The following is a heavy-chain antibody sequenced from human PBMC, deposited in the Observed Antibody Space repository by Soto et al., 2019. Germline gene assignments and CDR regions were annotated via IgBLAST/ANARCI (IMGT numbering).Heavy chain of an antibody. CDR2: TFYSGST. Sequence: QVQLQESGPGLVKPSETLSLTCTVSGGSISSYYWSWIRQAPGKGLEWIGYTFYSGSTKYNPSLKSRATISVDTSKTHFSLNLTYVTAADTAVYFCARDKGRYDSGMDVWGQGTTVTVSS. J-gene: IGHJ6*02. V-gene: IGHV4-59*01. D-gene: IGHD3-9*01. CDR1: GGSISSYY. CDR3: ARDKGRYDSGMDV.